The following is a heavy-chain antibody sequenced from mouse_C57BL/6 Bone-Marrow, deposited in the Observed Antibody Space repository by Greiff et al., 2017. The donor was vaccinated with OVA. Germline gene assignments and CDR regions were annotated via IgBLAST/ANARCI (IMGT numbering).Heavy chain of an antibody. CDR1: GYTFTSYW. V-gene: IGHV1-72*01. J-gene: IGHJ3*01. D-gene: IGHD2-4*01. CDR3: ARSLSITTFAY. CDR2: IDPNSGGT. Sequence: VQLQQPGAELVKPGASVKLSCKASGYTFTSYWMHWVQQSPGRGLEWIGRIDPNSGGTKYNEKFKSKSTLSVDKADSTAYMQLSSLTTEDSAVYYCARSLSITTFAYWGQGTLVTVSA.